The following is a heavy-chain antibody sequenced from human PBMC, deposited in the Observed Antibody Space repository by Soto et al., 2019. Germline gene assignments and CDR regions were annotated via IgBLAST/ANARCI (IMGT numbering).Heavy chain of an antibody. V-gene: IGHV3-48*01. D-gene: IGHD2-15*01. CDR2: ISSSSSTI. CDR1: GFTFSSYS. J-gene: IGHJ3*02. CDR3: ARDSLPPLYCSGGSCDDNDAFYI. Sequence: GALRLSCAASGFTFSSYSMNWVRQAPGKGLEWVSYISSSSSTIYYADSVKGRFTISISTAKNSLYLQMNSLRAEDTAVYYCARDSLPPLYCSGGSCDDNDAFYIWGQGTMVTVSS.